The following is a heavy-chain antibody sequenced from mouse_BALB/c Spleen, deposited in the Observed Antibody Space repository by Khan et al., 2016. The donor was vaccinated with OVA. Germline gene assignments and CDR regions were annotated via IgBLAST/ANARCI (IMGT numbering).Heavy chain of an antibody. CDR3: ARPGGRFNCARYY. CDR1: GYTFTDYN. CDR2: IYPYRSDT. Sequence: EVQLKESGPELVKPGASVKISCKAFGYTFTDYNIHWVKQSPGKSLEWIGYIYPYRSDTTYNQKFKRKATLTVDNSSSTAYMELRSLTSEDSAVYFCARPGGRFNCARYYWGQGTSVTVSA. J-gene: IGHJ4*01. V-gene: IGHV1S29*02. D-gene: IGHD1-1*02.